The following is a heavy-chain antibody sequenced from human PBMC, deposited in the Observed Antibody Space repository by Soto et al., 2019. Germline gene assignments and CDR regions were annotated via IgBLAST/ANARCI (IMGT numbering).Heavy chain of an antibody. CDR2: INHSGST. V-gene: IGHV4-34*01. D-gene: IGHD3-3*01. CDR3: ARSPIGVVIRLSLSPYVDV. Sequence: NPSETLSLTCAVYGGSFSGYYWSWIRQPPGKGLEWIGEINHSGSTNYNPSLKSRVTISVDTSKNQFSLKLSSVTAADTAVYYCARSPIGVVIRLSLSPYVDVWGQGNTVTVSS. J-gene: IGHJ6*02. CDR1: GGSFSGYY.